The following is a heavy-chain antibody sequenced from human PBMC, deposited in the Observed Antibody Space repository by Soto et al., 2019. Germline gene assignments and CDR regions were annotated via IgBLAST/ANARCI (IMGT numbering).Heavy chain of an antibody. V-gene: IGHV1-46*01. CDR3: AREFYDFWSGSLPGDYYYGMDV. Sequence: ASVKVSCKASGYTFTSYYMHWVRQAPGQGLEWMGIINPSGGSTSYAQKFQGRVTMTRDTSTSTVYMELSSLRSEDTAVYYCAREFYDFWSGSLPGDYYYGMDVWGQGTTVTVS. CDR2: INPSGGST. CDR1: GYTFTSYY. D-gene: IGHD3-3*01. J-gene: IGHJ6*02.